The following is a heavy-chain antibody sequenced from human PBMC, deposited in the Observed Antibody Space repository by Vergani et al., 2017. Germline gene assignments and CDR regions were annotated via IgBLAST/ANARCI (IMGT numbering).Heavy chain of an antibody. V-gene: IGHV4-34*01. J-gene: IGHJ5*02. CDR3: ARLSSWYRHNWFDP. D-gene: IGHD6-13*01. CDR1: GGSFSGYY. CDR2: INHSGST. Sequence: QVQLQQWGAGLLKPSETLSLTCAVYGGSFSGYYWSWIRQPPGKGLEWIGEINHSGSTNYNPSLKSRVTISVDTSKNQFSLKLSSVTAEDTAVYYCARLSSWYRHNWFDPWGQGTLVTVSS.